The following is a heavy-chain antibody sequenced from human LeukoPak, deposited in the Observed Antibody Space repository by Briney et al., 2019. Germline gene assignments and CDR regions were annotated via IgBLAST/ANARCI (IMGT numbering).Heavy chain of an antibody. CDR3: ARELLPLSGYYMDV. CDR1: GDSISSSSYY. V-gene: IGHV4-39*07. Sequence: SETLSLTCSVSGDSISSSSYYWGWIRQPPGKRLEWIGSIYYSGSPNYNPSLKSRVTISVDTSKNQFSLNLSSVTAADTAVYYCARELLPLSGYYMDVWGKGTTVTVSS. J-gene: IGHJ6*03. CDR2: IYYSGSP. D-gene: IGHD2-15*01.